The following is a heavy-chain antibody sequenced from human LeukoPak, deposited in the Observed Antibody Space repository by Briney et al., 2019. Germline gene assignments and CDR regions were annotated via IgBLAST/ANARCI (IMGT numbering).Heavy chain of an antibody. CDR1: GYTFTSYG. CDR2: ISAYNGNT. J-gene: IGHJ6*04. D-gene: IGHD2-2*01. Sequence: GASVKVSCKASGYTFTSYGISWVRQAPGQGLEWMGWISAYNGNTNYAQKLQGRVTMTTDTSTSTAYMELRSLRSDDMAVYYCARAEEDIVVVPAATPPMDVWGKGTTVTVSS. CDR3: ARAEEDIVVVPAATPPMDV. V-gene: IGHV1-18*03.